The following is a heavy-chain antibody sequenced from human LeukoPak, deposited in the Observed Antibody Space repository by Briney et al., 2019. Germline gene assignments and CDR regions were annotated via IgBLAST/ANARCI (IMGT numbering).Heavy chain of an antibody. V-gene: IGHV4-59*13. CDR2: VYYSGTT. J-gene: IGHJ4*02. Sequence: SETLSLTCTVSGDSIRSYYWNWIRQSPEKGLEWIGYVYYSGTTNYNPSLKSRVTISADTSKNQFSLKLDSVTAADTAVYYCATSYYDYDRWDYWGQGVLVTVSS. D-gene: IGHD3-16*01. CDR1: GDSIRSYY. CDR3: ATSYYDYDRWDY.